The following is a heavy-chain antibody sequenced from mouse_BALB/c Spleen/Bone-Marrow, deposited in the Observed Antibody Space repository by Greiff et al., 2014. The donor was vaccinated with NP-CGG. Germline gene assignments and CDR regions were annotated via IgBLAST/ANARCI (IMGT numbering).Heavy chain of an antibody. CDR1: GYTFTSSW. J-gene: IGHJ2*01. Sequence: VQLQQSGSVLVRPGASVKLSCKASGYTFTSSWMHWAEQRPGQGLEWIGEIHPNSGNTNYNEKFKGKATLTVDTSSSTAYVDLSSLTSEDSAVYYCARGGYGNYYSDYWGQGTTLTVTS. CDR3: ARGGYGNYYSDY. V-gene: IGHV1S130*01. CDR2: IHPNSGNT. D-gene: IGHD2-1*01.